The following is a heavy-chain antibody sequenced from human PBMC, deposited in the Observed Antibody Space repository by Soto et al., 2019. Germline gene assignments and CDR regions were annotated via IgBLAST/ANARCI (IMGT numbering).Heavy chain of an antibody. V-gene: IGHV1-2*04. J-gene: IGHJ6*02. CDR2: INPNNSGT. D-gene: IGHD1-26*01. CDR3: AREWVGATTYYYYGMDV. Sequence: ASVKVSCKASGYTFTGYYMHWVRQAPGQGLEWMGWINPNNSGTKYAQKFQGWVTMTRDTSISTAYMELSRLRSDDTAVYYCAREWVGATTYYYYGMDVWGQGTTVTVSS. CDR1: GYTFTGYY.